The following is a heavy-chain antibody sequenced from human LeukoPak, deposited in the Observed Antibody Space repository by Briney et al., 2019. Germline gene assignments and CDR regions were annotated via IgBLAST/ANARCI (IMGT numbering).Heavy chain of an antibody. Sequence: GGSLRLSCAASGFTFSTFAMIWVRQPPGKGLEWVSSIFPSGGEIHYADSVRGRFTISRDNSKSTLSLQMNSLRAEDTAVYYCARGDTYTSAPMDVWGKGTTVTVSS. V-gene: IGHV3-23*01. D-gene: IGHD2/OR15-2a*01. CDR3: ARGDTYTSAPMDV. J-gene: IGHJ6*04. CDR2: IFPSGGEI. CDR1: GFTFSTFA.